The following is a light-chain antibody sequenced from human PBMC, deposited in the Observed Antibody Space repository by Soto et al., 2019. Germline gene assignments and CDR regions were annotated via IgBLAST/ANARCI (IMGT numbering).Light chain of an antibody. J-gene: IGKJ1*01. CDR1: QSVTSTY. V-gene: IGKV3-20*01. CDR2: GAS. Sequence: EIVLTQSPGTLSLSPGERATLSCRASQSVTSTYLAWYQQKPGQAPRLLIYGASSRATGIPDRFSGRGSGTDFTLTISRLEPEDFAVYYCQQYGSSGTFGQGTKVE. CDR3: QQYGSSGT.